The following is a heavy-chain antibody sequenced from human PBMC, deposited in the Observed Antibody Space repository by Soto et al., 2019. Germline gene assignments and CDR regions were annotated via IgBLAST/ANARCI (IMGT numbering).Heavy chain of an antibody. V-gene: IGHV3-21*04. CDR3: AKDYYGTVFDY. CDR1: GFTFYSYS. Sequence: GGSMRISSAASGFTFYSYSMNWVRQAPGKGLEWVSSISSSSSYIYYADSVKGRFTISRDNSKNTLYLQMNSLRADDTAVYYCAKDYYGTVFDYWGQGALVTVSS. D-gene: IGHD3-10*01. J-gene: IGHJ4*02. CDR2: ISSSSSYI.